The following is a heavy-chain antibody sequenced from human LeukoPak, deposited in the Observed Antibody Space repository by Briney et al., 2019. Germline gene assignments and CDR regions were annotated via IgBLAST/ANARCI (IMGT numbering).Heavy chain of an antibody. J-gene: IGHJ4*02. V-gene: IGHV3-21*01. CDR3: ARGPSSGWYRFFDY. D-gene: IGHD6-19*01. Sequence: GGSLRLSCAASGFTLSTYSMNWVRQAPGKGLEWVSSISTSSTYIYYADSVKGRFTISRGNASHSLFLQMNSLRAEDTAVYYCARGPSSGWYRFFDYWGQGNLVTVSS. CDR2: ISTSSTYI. CDR1: GFTLSTYS.